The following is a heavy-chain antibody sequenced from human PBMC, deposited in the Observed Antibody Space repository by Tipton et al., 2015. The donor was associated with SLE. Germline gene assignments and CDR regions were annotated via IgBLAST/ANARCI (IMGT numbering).Heavy chain of an antibody. V-gene: IGHV3-11*04. J-gene: IGHJ4*02. D-gene: IGHD2-2*01. CDR1: GFTFSDYY. CDR3: AKVTLMGVPAAPFDY. Sequence: SLRLSCAASGFTFSDYYMSWIRQAPGKGLEWVSYISSSGSTIYYADSVKGRFTISRDNAKNSLYLQMNSLRAEDTAVYYCAKVTLMGVPAAPFDYWGQGTLVTVSS. CDR2: ISSSGSTI.